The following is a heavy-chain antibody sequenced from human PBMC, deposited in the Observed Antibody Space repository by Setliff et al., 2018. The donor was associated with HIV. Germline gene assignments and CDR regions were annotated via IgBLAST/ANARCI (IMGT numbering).Heavy chain of an antibody. J-gene: IGHJ3*02. Sequence: KASETLSLTCAVSGYSISSSHWWGWIRQPPGKGLEWIGYIYYSGSTNYNPSLKSRATMSVDTSNNRFSLKLSSVTALDTAVYYCAKTVVGDSYALPNDGFDIWGQGTMVTVSS. V-gene: IGHV4-28*06. D-gene: IGHD3-16*01. CDR3: AKTVVGDSYALPNDGFDI. CDR2: IYYSGST. CDR1: GYSISSSHW.